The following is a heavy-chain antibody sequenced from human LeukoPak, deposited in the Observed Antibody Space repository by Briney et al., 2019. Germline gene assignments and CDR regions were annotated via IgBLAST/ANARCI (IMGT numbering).Heavy chain of an antibody. Sequence: GGSLRLSCGAAGFTFSDRYMSWIRQAPGKGMEWVAYISPNGNTIHYADSVKGRFTISRDNAKNSLFLQVNSLRAEDTAMYYCATETGWLFDYWGQRTLVTVSS. V-gene: IGHV3-11*04. CDR2: ISPNGNTI. D-gene: IGHD5-12*01. J-gene: IGHJ4*02. CDR3: ATETGWLFDY. CDR1: GFTFSDRY.